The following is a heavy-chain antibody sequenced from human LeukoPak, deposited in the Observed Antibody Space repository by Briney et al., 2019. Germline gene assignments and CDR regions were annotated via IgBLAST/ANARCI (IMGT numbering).Heavy chain of an antibody. J-gene: IGHJ4*02. Sequence: GGSLRLSCAASGFTFDDYGMSWVRQAPGKGLEWVSAINWNGGSTGYADSVKGRFTISRDNAKISLYLQMNSLRAEDTALYYCARESSGWFGELPTSYFNYWGQGTLVTVSS. CDR1: GFTFDDYG. CDR2: INWNGGST. V-gene: IGHV3-20*04. CDR3: ARESSGWFGELPTSYFNY. D-gene: IGHD3-10*01.